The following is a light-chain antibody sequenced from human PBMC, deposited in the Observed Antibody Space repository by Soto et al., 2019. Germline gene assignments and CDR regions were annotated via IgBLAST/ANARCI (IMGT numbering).Light chain of an antibody. J-gene: IGKJ2*01. CDR3: QQRSIWYT. V-gene: IGKV3-11*01. Sequence: EIVLTQSPATLSLSPGERATLSCRASQSVSSYLAWYQQKPGQAPRLLIYDASNRATGVSARFSGSGSGTDFTRTISSLEPEDFAVYYCQQRSIWYTFGKGTKLEIK. CDR1: QSVSSY. CDR2: DAS.